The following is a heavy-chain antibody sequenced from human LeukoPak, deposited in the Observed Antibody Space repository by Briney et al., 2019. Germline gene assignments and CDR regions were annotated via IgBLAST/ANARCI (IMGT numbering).Heavy chain of an antibody. CDR3: AKDLGSSGWYGDY. V-gene: IGHV3-30*02. CDR2: IRYDGSNK. J-gene: IGHJ4*02. Sequence: GGSLRLSCAASGFTFSSYGMHWVRQAPGKGLEWVAFIRYDGSNKYYADSVKVRFTISRDNSKNTLYLQMNSLRAEDTAVYYCAKDLGSSGWYGDYWGQGTLVTVSS. CDR1: GFTFSSYG. D-gene: IGHD6-19*01.